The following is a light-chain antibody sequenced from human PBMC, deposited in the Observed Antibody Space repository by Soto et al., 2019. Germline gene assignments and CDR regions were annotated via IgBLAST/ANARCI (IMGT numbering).Light chain of an antibody. CDR3: AAWDDSLSAHVV. J-gene: IGLJ2*01. Sequence: QSVLTQPPSASGTPGQRVTISCSGSSSNIGANYVYWYQQVPGTAPKLLLYRNDQRPSGVPDRFSGSKSGTSASLAIGGLRSEDEDDYYCAAWDDSLSAHVVFGGGTKVTVL. CDR1: SSNIGANY. CDR2: RND. V-gene: IGLV1-47*01.